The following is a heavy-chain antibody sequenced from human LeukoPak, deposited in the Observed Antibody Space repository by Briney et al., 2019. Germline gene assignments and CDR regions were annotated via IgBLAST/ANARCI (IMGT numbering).Heavy chain of an antibody. V-gene: IGHV1-69*05. CDR1: GGTFSSYA. CDR3: ASPSVAGTWFLI. D-gene: IGHD6-19*01. J-gene: IGHJ3*02. Sequence: SVKVSCKASGGTFSSYAISWVRQAPGQGLEWMGRIIPIFGTANYAQKFQGRVTITTDESTSTAYMELSSLRSEDTAVYYCASPSVAGTWFLIWGQGTMVTVFS. CDR2: IIPIFGTA.